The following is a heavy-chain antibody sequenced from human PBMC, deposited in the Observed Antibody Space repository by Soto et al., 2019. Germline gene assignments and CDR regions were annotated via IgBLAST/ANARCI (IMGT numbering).Heavy chain of an antibody. Sequence: QVQLVQSGAEVKKPGASVKVSCKASGYTFTSFDINWVRQATGQGLEWMGWVNTNTGNTGYAQKFQGRATMTSNISISTAYMELSNLRSEDTAVYYCARGRIVVGVSDYWGQGTLVSVSS. V-gene: IGHV1-8*01. J-gene: IGHJ4*02. CDR3: ARGRIVVGVSDY. CDR2: VNTNTGNT. D-gene: IGHD2-15*01. CDR1: GYTFTSFD.